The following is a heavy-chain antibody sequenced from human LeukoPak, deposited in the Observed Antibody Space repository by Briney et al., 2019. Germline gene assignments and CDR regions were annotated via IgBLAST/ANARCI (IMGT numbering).Heavy chain of an antibody. J-gene: IGHJ5*02. V-gene: IGHV4-59*01. Sequence: SETLSLTCTVSGGSISSYYWSWIRQPPGKGLEWIGYIYYSGSTNYNPSVKSRVTISVDTSKNQFSLKLSSVTAADTAVYYCARGGYYGSGNDFRFDPWGQGTLVTVSS. CDR3: ARGGYYGSGNDFRFDP. CDR2: IYYSGST. D-gene: IGHD3-10*01. CDR1: GGSISSYY.